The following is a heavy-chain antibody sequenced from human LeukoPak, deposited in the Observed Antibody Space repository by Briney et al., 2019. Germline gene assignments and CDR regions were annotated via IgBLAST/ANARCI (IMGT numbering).Heavy chain of an antibody. CDR1: GFSFRDFG. CDR3: ARGYYYDSSVAY. CDR2: ISHSSTYI. V-gene: IGHV3-21*01. D-gene: IGHD3-22*01. J-gene: IGHJ4*02. Sequence: GGSLRLSCAASGFSFRDFGMNWVRQAPGKGLEWVSSISHSSTYISYADSVKGRFTISRDNARNSLYLQMDSLRVEDTAVYYCARGYYYDSSVAYWGQGTLVTVSS.